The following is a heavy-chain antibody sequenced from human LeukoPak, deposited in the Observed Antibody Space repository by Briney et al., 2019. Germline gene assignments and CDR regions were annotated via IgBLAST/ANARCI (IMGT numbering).Heavy chain of an antibody. D-gene: IGHD3-16*01. V-gene: IGHV3-23*01. CDR3: AKDGGVDTYYYYYMDV. CDR1: GFTFCSYA. J-gene: IGHJ6*03. CDR2: ISGSGGST. Sequence: GGSLRLSCAASGFTFCSYAMIWVRQAPGKGLEWVSAISGSGGSTYYADSVKGRFTISRDNSKNTLYLQMNSLRAEDTAVYYCAKDGGVDTYYYYYMDVWGKGTTVTVSS.